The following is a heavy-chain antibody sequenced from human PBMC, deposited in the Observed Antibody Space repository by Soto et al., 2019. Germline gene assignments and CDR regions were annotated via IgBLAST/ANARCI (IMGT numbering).Heavy chain of an antibody. V-gene: IGHV4-59*08. CDR3: ARGNTHGYYYMDV. J-gene: IGHJ6*03. D-gene: IGHD3-3*01. CDR1: GGTLKTYY. CDR2: FYYSGLT. Sequence: SETLSLTCTVSGGTLKTYYWTWIRQPPGKGLEWIGYFYYSGLTNYNPSLKSRVTISLNTSKNQFSLKLTSVTAADTAVYFCARGNTHGYYYMDVWGRGTTVTVSS.